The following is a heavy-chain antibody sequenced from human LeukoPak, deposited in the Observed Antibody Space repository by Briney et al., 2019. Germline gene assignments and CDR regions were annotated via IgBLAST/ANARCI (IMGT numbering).Heavy chain of an antibody. Sequence: GGSLRLSCAASGFTFSSYAMHWVRQAPGKGLEWVAVISYDGSNKYYADSVKGRFTISRDNSKNTLNLQMNSLKTEDTAVYYCAKDRGYNILTGYSKGHYFDYWGQGTLVTVSS. CDR1: GFTFSSYA. V-gene: IGHV3-30*04. D-gene: IGHD3-9*01. J-gene: IGHJ4*02. CDR2: ISYDGSNK. CDR3: AKDRGYNILTGYSKGHYFDY.